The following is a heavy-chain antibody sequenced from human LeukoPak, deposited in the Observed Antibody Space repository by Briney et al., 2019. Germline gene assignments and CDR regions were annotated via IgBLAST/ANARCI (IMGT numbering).Heavy chain of an antibody. V-gene: IGHV3-23*01. CDR3: ARDRGDASGWPIIDH. J-gene: IGHJ4*02. CDR1: GFTFSSYA. CDR2: ISGSGGST. Sequence: PGGSLRLSCAASGFTFSSYAMSWVRQAPGKGLEWVSAISGSGGSTYYADSVKGRFTISRDNSKNTLYLQMNSLRAEDTAVYYCARDRGDASGWPIIDHWGQGTLVTVSS. D-gene: IGHD6-19*01.